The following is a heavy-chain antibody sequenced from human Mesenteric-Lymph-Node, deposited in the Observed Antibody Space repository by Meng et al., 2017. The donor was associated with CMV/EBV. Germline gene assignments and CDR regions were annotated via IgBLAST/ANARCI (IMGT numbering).Heavy chain of an antibody. CDR1: GGSFSGYY. CDR2: INHSGST. D-gene: IGHD3-9*01. CDR3: ARGSSYDILTGYFDY. J-gene: IGHJ4*02. Sequence: QGQFHQSGAGLLKPSETLSVTCAVYGGSFSGYYWNWIRQSPEKGLEWIGEINHSGSTTYNPSFTSRIIISVDTSTNQISLNMSSVTAADTAVYYCARGSSYDILTGYFDYWGQGALVTVSS. V-gene: IGHV4-34*01.